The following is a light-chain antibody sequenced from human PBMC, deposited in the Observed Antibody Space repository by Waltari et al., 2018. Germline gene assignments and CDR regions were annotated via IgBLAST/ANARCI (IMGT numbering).Light chain of an antibody. Sequence: EIVLTQSPATLSLSPGERATLSCWASQGVRSNLPWSRQRPGQAPRFLTYDASNRATGIPGRFRGCGSGTDFTLTTSRLEPEDFAVYYCQWRSHWPPLAFGGGTKVEIQ. CDR2: DAS. CDR1: QGVRSN. V-gene: IGKV3-11*01. J-gene: IGKJ4*01. CDR3: QWRSHWPPLA.